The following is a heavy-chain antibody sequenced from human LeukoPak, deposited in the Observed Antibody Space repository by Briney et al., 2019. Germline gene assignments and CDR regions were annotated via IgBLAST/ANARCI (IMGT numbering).Heavy chain of an antibody. V-gene: IGHV1-69*05. CDR2: IIPIFGTP. CDR3: ARAKRGVRGYSYGYGVDY. CDR1: GGTFSSYA. J-gene: IGHJ4*02. D-gene: IGHD5-18*01. Sequence: GASVKVSCKASGGTFSSYAVSWVRQAPGQGLEWMGGIIPIFGTPNYAQKFQDRVTITRNTSISTAYMELSSLRSEDTAVYYCARAKRGVRGYSYGYGVDYWGQGTLVTVSS.